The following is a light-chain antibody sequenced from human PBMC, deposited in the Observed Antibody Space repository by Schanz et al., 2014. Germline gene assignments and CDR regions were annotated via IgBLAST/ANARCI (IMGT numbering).Light chain of an antibody. J-gene: IGKJ2*01. V-gene: IGKV3D-15*01. CDR1: QTVSNN. Sequence: EIVMTQSPATLSVSPGERGTLSCRASQTVSNNLAWYQQKPGQTPRLLIYDASSRATGIPDRFSGSGSRTEFTLTVSSLQFEDFAVYYCQQYNNWPVGAFGQGTKLEIK. CDR3: QQYNNWPVGA. CDR2: DAS.